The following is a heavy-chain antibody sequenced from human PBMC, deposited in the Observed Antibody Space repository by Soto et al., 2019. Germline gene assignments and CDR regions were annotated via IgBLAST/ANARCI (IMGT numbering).Heavy chain of an antibody. V-gene: IGHV1-69*13. CDR2: IIPKFGTT. CDR1: GGSFSTYG. CDR3: ARDLDPYYGGKSLSLDY. J-gene: IGHJ4*02. Sequence: QVQLVQSGAEVKKPGSSVKVSCKASGGSFSTYGINWVRLAPGQGLEWMGGIIPKFGTTNYAQKFRGRVTITADESTNTAYMEVNYLRSDDTAVYFCARDLDPYYGGKSLSLDYWGQGTLVTVSS. D-gene: IGHD4-17*01.